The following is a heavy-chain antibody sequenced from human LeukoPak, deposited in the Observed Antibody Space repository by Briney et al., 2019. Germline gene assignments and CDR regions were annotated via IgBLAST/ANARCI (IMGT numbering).Heavy chain of an antibody. D-gene: IGHD6-19*01. CDR2: ISSSSYI. CDR3: ARDLRYSSGWYFDAFDI. J-gene: IGHJ3*02. Sequence: GGSLRLSCAASGFTFSSYSMNWVRQAPGKGLEWVSSISSSSYIYYADSVKGRFTISRDNAKNSLYLQMNSLRAEDTAVYYCARDLRYSSGWYFDAFDIWGQGTMVTVSS. CDR1: GFTFSSYS. V-gene: IGHV3-21*01.